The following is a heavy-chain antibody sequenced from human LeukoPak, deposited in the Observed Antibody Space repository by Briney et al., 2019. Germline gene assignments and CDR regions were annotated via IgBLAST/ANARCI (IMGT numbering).Heavy chain of an antibody. CDR3: ARMYYYDSSAHQLGDY. CDR2: IYPGDSDT. Sequence: GESLKISCKGSGYSFTSYWIGWVRQMPGKGLEWMGIIYPGDSDTRYSPSFQGQVTISADKSVSTAYLQWSSLKASDTAMYYCARMYYYDSSAHQLGDYWGQGTLVTVSS. CDR1: GYSFTSYW. D-gene: IGHD3-22*01. J-gene: IGHJ4*02. V-gene: IGHV5-51*01.